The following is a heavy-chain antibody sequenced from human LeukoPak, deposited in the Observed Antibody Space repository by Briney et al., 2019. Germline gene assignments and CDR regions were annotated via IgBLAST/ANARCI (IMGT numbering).Heavy chain of an antibody. V-gene: IGHV1-2*02. Sequence: ASVKVSCKASGYTFTGYYMHWVRQAPGQGLEWMGWINPNSGGTNYAQKFQGRVTMTRDTSISIAYMELSRLRSDDTAVYYCARDRGNWNDGVFDYWGQGTLVTVSS. D-gene: IGHD1-1*01. CDR1: GYTFTGYY. J-gene: IGHJ4*02. CDR3: ARDRGNWNDGVFDY. CDR2: INPNSGGT.